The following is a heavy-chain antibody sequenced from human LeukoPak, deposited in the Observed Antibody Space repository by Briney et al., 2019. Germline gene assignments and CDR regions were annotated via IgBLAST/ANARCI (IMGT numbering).Heavy chain of an antibody. CDR1: GYTFTSYG. CDR3: ARAEGAGTTIYYYGMDV. CDR2: ISAYNGNT. D-gene: IGHD1-1*01. Sequence: VASVEVSCKASGYTFTSYGISWVRQAPGQGLEWMGWISAYNGNTNYAQKLQGRVTMTTDTSTSTAYMELRSLRSDDTAVYYCARAEGAGTTIYYYGMDVWGQGTTVTVSS. V-gene: IGHV1-18*01. J-gene: IGHJ6*02.